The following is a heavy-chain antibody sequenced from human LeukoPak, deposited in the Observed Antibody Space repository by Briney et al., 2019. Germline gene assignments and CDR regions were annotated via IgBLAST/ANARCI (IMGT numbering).Heavy chain of an antibody. D-gene: IGHD4-17*01. CDR3: ARDQVGGDYEVGYHFDY. CDR1: GFTFSSYA. CDR2: ISYDGSNK. J-gene: IGHJ4*02. V-gene: IGHV3-30*04. Sequence: GGSLRLSCAASGFTFSSYAMHWVRRAPGKGLEWVAVISYDGSNKYYADSVKGRFTISRDNSKNTLYLQMNSLRAEDTAVYYCARDQVGGDYEVGYHFDYWGQGTLVTVSS.